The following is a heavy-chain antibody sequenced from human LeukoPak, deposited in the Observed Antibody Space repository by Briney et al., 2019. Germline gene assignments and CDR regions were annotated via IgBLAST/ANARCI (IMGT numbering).Heavy chain of an antibody. D-gene: IGHD3-3*01. CDR2: ISSSGGTT. V-gene: IGHV3-23*01. Sequence: GGSLRLSCVASGFTFSSYAIGCVRQAPGKGLEWVSGISSSGGTTYYIDSVKGRFTISRDNSKNTLYLQVNSLRADDTAVYYCAKDLHGEVPDYFDYWGQGSLVTVSS. CDR3: AKDLHGEVPDYFDY. J-gene: IGHJ4*02. CDR1: GFTFSSYA.